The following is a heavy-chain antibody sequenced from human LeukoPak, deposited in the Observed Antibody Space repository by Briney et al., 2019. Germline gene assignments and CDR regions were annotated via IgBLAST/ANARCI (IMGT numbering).Heavy chain of an antibody. V-gene: IGHV3-21*01. CDR3: ARVLFGQYSSSSGPFDY. Sequence: TGGSLRLSCAASGFTFSSYSMDWVRQAPGKGLEWVSSISSSSSYIYYADSVKGRFTISRDNAKNSLYLQMNSLRAEDTAVYYCARVLFGQYSSSSGPFDYWGQGTLVTVSS. CDR2: ISSSSSYI. CDR1: GFTFSSYS. D-gene: IGHD6-6*01. J-gene: IGHJ4*02.